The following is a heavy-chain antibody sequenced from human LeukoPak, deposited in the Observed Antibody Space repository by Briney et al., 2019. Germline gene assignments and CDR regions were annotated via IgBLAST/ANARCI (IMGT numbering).Heavy chain of an antibody. J-gene: IGHJ6*03. CDR2: ISGSGGST. CDR1: GFTFSSYA. V-gene: IGHV3-23*01. D-gene: IGHD2-15*01. CDR3: AKPYCSGGSCYHSGYYYYYMDV. Sequence: PGESLRLSCAASGFTFSSYAMSWVRQAPGKGLEWVSAISGSGGSTYYADSVKGRFTISRDNSKNTLYLQMNSLRAEDTAVYYCAKPYCSGGSCYHSGYYYYYMDVWGKGTTVTVSS.